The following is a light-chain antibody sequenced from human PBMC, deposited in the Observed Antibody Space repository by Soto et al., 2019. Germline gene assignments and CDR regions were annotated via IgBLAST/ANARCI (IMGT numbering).Light chain of an antibody. CDR2: EVS. V-gene: IGLV2-14*01. J-gene: IGLJ1*01. CDR1: STDVGDSNH. Sequence: QSALTQPASVSGSPGQSITISCTGTSTDVGDSNHVSWYQHHPGKAPKLIIYEVSYRPSGVSNRFSGSKSAYTASLTISGLPAEDEADYYCNSQTTSGMRSFGTGTKVTV. CDR3: NSQTTSGMRS.